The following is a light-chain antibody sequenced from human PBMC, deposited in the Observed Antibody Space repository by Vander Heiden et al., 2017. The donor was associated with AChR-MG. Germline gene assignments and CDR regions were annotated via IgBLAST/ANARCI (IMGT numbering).Light chain of an antibody. Sequence: DIQMTQSPSSLSASVGDSVSFSCRASQNINSYVNWYQQRPGKAPHLVIYATSTLQSGVPSRFSGSGFGTDFTLTISSLQAEDFGTYYCQQSDTTPFTFGHGTKVDLK. CDR2: ATS. CDR3: QQSDTTPFT. J-gene: IGKJ3*01. V-gene: IGKV1-39*01. CDR1: QNINSY.